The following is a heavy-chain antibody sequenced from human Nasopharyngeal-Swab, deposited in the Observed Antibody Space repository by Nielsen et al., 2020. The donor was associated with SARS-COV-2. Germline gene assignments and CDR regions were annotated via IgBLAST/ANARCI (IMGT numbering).Heavy chain of an antibody. V-gene: IGHV3-73*01. J-gene: IGHJ6*02. Sequence: GESLKIYCAASGFTFSGSAMHWVRQASGKGLEWVGRIRSKANSYATAYAASVKGRFTISRDDSKNTAYLQMNSLKTEDTAVYYCTRGGIVGPPELGMDVWGQGTTVTVSS. CDR1: GFTFSGSA. CDR3: TRGGIVGPPELGMDV. D-gene: IGHD1-26*01. CDR2: IRSKANSYAT.